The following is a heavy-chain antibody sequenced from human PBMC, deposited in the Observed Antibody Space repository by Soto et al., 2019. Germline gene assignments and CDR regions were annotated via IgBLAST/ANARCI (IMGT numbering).Heavy chain of an antibody. Sequence: QVQLVQSGAEVKKPGSSVKVSCKASGGTFSSYTISWVRQAPGQGLEWMGRIIPILGIANYAQKFQGRVTNTADKSTSTDYMELSSVRSEDTAVYYCARDCRDYYGSGSSNDAFDIWGRGTMVTVSA. D-gene: IGHD3-10*01. CDR1: GGTFSSYT. J-gene: IGHJ3*02. CDR2: IIPILGIA. CDR3: ARDCRDYYGSGSSNDAFDI. V-gene: IGHV1-69*08.